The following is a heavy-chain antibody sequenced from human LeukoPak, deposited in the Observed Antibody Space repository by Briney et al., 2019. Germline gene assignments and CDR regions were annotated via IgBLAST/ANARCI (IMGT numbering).Heavy chain of an antibody. D-gene: IGHD3-10*01. CDR1: GFTVSSNY. CDR2: IYSGGST. CDR3: ARDGDDYYYGMDV. J-gene: IGHJ6*02. Sequence: PGRSLRLSCAASGFTVSSNYMSWVRQAPGKGLEWVSVIYSGGSTYYADSVKGRFTISRDNSKNTLYLQMNSLRAEDTAVYYCARDGDDYYYGMDVWGQGTTVTVSS. V-gene: IGHV3-53*01.